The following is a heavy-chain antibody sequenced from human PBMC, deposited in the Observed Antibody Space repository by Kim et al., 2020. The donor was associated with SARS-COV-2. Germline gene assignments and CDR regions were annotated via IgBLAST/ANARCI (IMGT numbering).Heavy chain of an antibody. Sequence: GDSAKSADSVKGRFTMSGDSSKNTLYLQMTNLRGDDTAVYFCVRDYAGPDYWGQGTLVTVSS. D-gene: IGHD1-1*01. CDR2: GDSA. J-gene: IGHJ4*02. V-gene: IGHV3-64D*06. CDR3: VRDYAGPDY.